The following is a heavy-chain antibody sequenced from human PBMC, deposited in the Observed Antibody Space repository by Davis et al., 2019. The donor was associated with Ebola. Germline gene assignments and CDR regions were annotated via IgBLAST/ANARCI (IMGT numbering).Heavy chain of an antibody. V-gene: IGHV1-69*04. CDR2: IIPILGIA. J-gene: IGHJ6*02. Sequence: SVKVSCKASGGTFSSYAISWVRQAPGQGLEWMGRIIPILGIANYAQKFQGRVTITADKSTSTAYMELSSLRSEDTAVYYCARDLITISRRYYGMDVWGQGTTVTVSS. CDR1: GGTFSSYA. CDR3: ARDLITISRRYYGMDV. D-gene: IGHD3-3*01.